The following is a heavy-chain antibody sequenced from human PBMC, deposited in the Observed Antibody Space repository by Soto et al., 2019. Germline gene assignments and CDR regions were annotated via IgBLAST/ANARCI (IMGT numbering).Heavy chain of an antibody. V-gene: IGHV4-34*01. CDR2: INHSGIT. Sequence: YCLGIRQPPGKGLEWIGEINHSGITNYNPSLKSRVTISVDTSKNQFSLKLSSVTAADTAVYYCVRHAQWIIRAYWGQGSLVTVS. J-gene: IGHJ4*02. CDR3: VRHAQWIIRAY. D-gene: IGHD5-12*01. CDR1: Y.